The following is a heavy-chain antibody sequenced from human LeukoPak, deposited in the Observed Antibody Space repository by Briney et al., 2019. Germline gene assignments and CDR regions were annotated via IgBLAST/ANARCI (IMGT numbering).Heavy chain of an antibody. D-gene: IGHD2-2*02. J-gene: IGHJ5*02. V-gene: IGHV3-33*06. CDR2: IWYDGSNK. Sequence: GGSLRLSCAASGFTFSSYGMHWARQAPGKGLEWVAVIWYDGSNKYYADSVKGRFTISRDNSKNTLYLQMNSLRAEDTAVYYCAKDRYCSSTSCYTAYLFDPWGQGTLVTVSS. CDR3: AKDRYCSSTSCYTAYLFDP. CDR1: GFTFSSYG.